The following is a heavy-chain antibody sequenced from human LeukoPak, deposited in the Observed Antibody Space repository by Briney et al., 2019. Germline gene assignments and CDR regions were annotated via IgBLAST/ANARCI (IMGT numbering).Heavy chain of an antibody. CDR1: GGSISSYY. J-gene: IGHJ5*02. D-gene: IGHD6-19*01. CDR2: IYTSGST. V-gene: IGHV4-4*07. CDR3: ARTGYSSGWYWFDP. Sequence: SETPSLTCTVSGGSISSYYWSWIRQPAGKGLEWIGRIYTSGSTNYNPSLKSRVTMSVDTSKNQFSLKLSSVTAADTAVYYCARTGYSSGWYWFDPWGQGTLVTVSS.